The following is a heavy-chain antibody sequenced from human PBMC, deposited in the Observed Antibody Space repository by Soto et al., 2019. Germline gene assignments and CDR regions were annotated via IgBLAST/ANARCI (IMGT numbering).Heavy chain of an antibody. D-gene: IGHD2-2*01. CDR1: GYTFTNYG. CDR3: ARKGAGTNPPGY. Sequence: QVQLVQSGPEVKKPGASVKVSCKASGYTFTNYGFNWVRQAPGQGLEWMGWISAYNGHTKYSQIFQARVIMTTDTPTSTAYMELRSLTSDDTAVYYCARKGAGTNPPGYWGQGILVTVSS. V-gene: IGHV1-18*01. J-gene: IGHJ4*02. CDR2: ISAYNGHT.